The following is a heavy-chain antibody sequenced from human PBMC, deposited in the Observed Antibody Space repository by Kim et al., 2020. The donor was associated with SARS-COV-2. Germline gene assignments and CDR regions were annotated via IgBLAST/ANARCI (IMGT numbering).Heavy chain of an antibody. Sequence: SETLSLTCSVSGASISSHYWTWIRQPPGKGLEWIGLLSNTGNTNYNPSLKSRGTISIDTSKKEVSLKLSSVTAADTVVYFCARIFRAWYAVDVWGQGTTVTVSS. J-gene: IGHJ6*02. V-gene: IGHV4-59*11. CDR3: ARIFRAWYAVDV. CDR2: LSNTGNT. CDR1: GASISSHY. D-gene: IGHD3-9*01.